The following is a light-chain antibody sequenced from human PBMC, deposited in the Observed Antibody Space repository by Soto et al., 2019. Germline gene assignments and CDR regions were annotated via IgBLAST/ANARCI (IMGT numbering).Light chain of an antibody. CDR1: QSVDGY. CDR3: PQYHKWPPIT. V-gene: IGKV3-15*01. CDR2: GAS. J-gene: IGKJ5*01. Sequence: EVVMTQSPATLSVSLGESATLSCRASQSVDGYLAWYQQKPGQAPRLLIYGASTRATGVTARFRGGGSGTEFTLTISSLQSEDSAVYYCPQYHKWPPITFGQGTRLDIK.